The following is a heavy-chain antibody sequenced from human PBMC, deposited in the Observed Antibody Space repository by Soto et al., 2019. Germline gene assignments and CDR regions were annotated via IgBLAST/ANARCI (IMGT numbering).Heavy chain of an antibody. CDR1: GVSISSYY. V-gene: IGHV4-59*01. D-gene: IGHD3-16*02. CDR3: AREIVAFDI. Sequence: PSETLSLTCTVSGVSISSYYWSWIRQPPGKGLEWIGYIYYSGSTNYNPSLKSRVTISVDTSKNQFSLKLSSVTAADTAVYYCAREIVAFDIWGQGTMVTVSS. CDR2: IYYSGST. J-gene: IGHJ3*02.